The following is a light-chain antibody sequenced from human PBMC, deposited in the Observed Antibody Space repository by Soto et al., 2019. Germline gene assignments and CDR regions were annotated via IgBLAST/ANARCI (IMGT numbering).Light chain of an antibody. CDR3: SSYTSRGAVV. CDR2: DVS. J-gene: IGLJ2*01. V-gene: IGLV2-14*01. CDR1: SSDIGGYNY. Sequence: QSALTQPASVSESPGRPISIPCTGTSSDIGGYNYVSWYQQHPGKAPKLMIYDVSNRPSGVSNRFFGSKSGNTASLTISGLQAEDEADYYCSSYTSRGAVVFGGGTQLTV.